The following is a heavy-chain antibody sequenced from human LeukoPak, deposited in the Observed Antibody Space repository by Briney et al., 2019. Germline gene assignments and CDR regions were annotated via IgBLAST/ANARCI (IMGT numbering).Heavy chain of an antibody. CDR1: GDSIITYY. V-gene: IGHV4-59*01. D-gene: IGHD1-26*01. J-gene: IGHJ4*02. CDR2: IYNSGST. Sequence: SETLSLTCTVSGDSIITYYWSWIRQPPGMGLEWIGYIYNSGSTAYNPSLKSRVTISVDMCKNQFSLKLYSVTAADTAVYYCAGRGATINYWGQGTLVTVSS. CDR3: AGRGATINY.